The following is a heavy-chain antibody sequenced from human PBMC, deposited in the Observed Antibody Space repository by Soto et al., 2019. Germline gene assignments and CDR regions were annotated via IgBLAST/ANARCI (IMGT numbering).Heavy chain of an antibody. CDR1: GYTFTGYY. D-gene: IGHD2-21*02. J-gene: IGHJ4*02. CDR3: ARSIVVVTALDY. V-gene: IGHV1-3*01. Sequence: ASVKVSCKASGYTFTGYYMHWVRQAPGQGLEWMGWINAGNGNTKYSQKFQGRVTITRDTSASTAYMELSSLRSEDTAVYYCARSIVVVTALDYWRQGTLVTAPQ. CDR2: INAGNGNT.